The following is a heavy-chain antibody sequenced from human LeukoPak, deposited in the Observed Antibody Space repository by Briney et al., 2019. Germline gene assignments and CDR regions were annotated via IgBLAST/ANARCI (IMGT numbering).Heavy chain of an antibody. CDR3: ARDNYYGSGTYYIPFDY. V-gene: IGHV1-2*02. CDR1: GYTLTGYY. J-gene: IGHJ4*02. D-gene: IGHD3-10*01. Sequence: VASVTVSCKASGYTLTGYYMYWVRMAHGQGNERMGWINPNSGGTNYAQKFQGRVTMTRDTSISTAYMELSRLRSDDTAVYYCARDNYYGSGTYYIPFDYWGQGTLVTVSS. CDR2: INPNSGGT.